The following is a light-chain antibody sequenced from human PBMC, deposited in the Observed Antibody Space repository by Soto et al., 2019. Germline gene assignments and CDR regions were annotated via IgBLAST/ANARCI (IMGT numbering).Light chain of an antibody. CDR2: GAS. Sequence: EIVMTHSPAPLSVSPGERATLSCTASQSGSNTLAWYQQKPGQAPRLLIYGASTRSTAIPARFSGSGSGTEFTLTISSLQSEDCSVYFCQQYDTWPYTFGQGTKLEIK. J-gene: IGKJ2*01. V-gene: IGKV3-15*01. CDR3: QQYDTWPYT. CDR1: QSGSNT.